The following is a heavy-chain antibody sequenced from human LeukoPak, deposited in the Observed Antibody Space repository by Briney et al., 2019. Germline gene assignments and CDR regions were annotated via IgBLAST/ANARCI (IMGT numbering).Heavy chain of an antibody. CDR3: VRGYSFGPYGMDV. CDR2: ISDSGGST. D-gene: IGHD2-15*01. V-gene: IGHV3-64D*09. J-gene: IGHJ6*02. CDR1: GFPFSSYA. Sequence: GGALRLSCSASGFPFSSYAMHCVRQAPGEGRQYVLDISDSGGSTYYADSVKGRFTISRDNSKNTLSLQMCSLRAEDTAVYFCVRGYSFGPYGMDVWGQGTTVTVSS.